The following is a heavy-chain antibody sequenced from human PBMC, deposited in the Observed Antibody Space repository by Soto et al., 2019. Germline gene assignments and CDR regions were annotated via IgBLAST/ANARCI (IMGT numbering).Heavy chain of an antibody. V-gene: IGHV1-18*01. D-gene: IGHD4-17*01. Sequence: QVQLVQSGAEVKKPGASVKVSCKASGYTFTSYGISLVRQAPGQGLEWMGWISAYNGNTNYAQKLQGRVTMTTDTSTSTAYMELRSLRSDDTAVYYCARAPNDYGDYFWFDPWGQGTLVTVSS. CDR2: ISAYNGNT. CDR1: GYTFTSYG. CDR3: ARAPNDYGDYFWFDP. J-gene: IGHJ5*02.